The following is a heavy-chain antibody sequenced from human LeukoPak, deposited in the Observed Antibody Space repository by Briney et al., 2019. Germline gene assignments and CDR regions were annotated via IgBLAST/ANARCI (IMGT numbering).Heavy chain of an antibody. CDR3: VRGRQGYHFDY. CDR1: GFKFSGYS. J-gene: IGHJ4*02. V-gene: IGHV3-48*01. CDR2: IKSSGEDT. Sequence: PGGSLRLSCAASGFKFSGYSMDWVRQAPGKGLEWVSYIKSSGEDTYYTDSVKGRFTISRDNAKNSLYLQMNSLRAEDTAVYYCVRGRQGYHFDYWGQGTLVTVSS. D-gene: IGHD5-18*01.